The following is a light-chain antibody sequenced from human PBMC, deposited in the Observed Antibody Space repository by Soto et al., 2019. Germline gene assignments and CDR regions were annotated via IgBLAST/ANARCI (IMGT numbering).Light chain of an antibody. Sequence: EVVLTQSPATLSVSPGEGATLSCRASQSVNVLIAWYQQKPGQAPRLLIYRASTRATGVPARFSGSGSETEFTLTISTLQSEDFAVYYCQQYNNWPITFGQGTRLEIK. CDR3: QQYNNWPIT. J-gene: IGKJ5*01. V-gene: IGKV3-15*01. CDR1: QSVNVL. CDR2: RAS.